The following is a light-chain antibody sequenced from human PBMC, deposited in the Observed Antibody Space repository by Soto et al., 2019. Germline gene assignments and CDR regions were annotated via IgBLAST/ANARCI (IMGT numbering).Light chain of an antibody. CDR3: QQYTGPPTT. CDR2: GAS. CDR1: QTVSSNY. Sequence: EIVMTQPPATLSVSHGEGATVSCRASQTVSSNYLAWCQQRPGQAPRLLIYGASTRAAGIPDRFSGSGSGTDFTLTITRLEPEDSAVYFCQQYTGPPTTFGQGTRLEIK. V-gene: IGKV3-20*01. J-gene: IGKJ5*01.